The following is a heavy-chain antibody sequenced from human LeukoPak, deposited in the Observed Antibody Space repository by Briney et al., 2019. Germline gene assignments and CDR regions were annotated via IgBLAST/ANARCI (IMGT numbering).Heavy chain of an antibody. CDR1: GFTFRNYW. D-gene: IGHD2-2*01. CDR2: ISTDGKST. Sequence: AGGSLRLSCVASGFTFRNYWMLWVRQAPGKGLMWVSLISTDGKSTRYAESVKGRFTISRDNAKNALYLQMDILRVEDTALYFCVRDYQFIQEVWGQGTTVTVSS. CDR3: VRDYQFIQEV. V-gene: IGHV3-74*01. J-gene: IGHJ6*02.